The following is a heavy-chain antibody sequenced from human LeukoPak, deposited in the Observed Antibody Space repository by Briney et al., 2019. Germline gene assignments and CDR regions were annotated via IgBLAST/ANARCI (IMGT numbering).Heavy chain of an antibody. J-gene: IGHJ3*02. D-gene: IGHD1-26*01. Sequence: GESLKISCQGSGYTFTAYWIGWVRQMPGKGLEWVGIIHPGDSDTRYSPSFQGQVTISADKSITTAYLQWSSLKASDTAMYYCGRHQHSGSYGAFDIWGQGTMVIVSS. CDR1: GYTFTAYW. CDR3: GRHQHSGSYGAFDI. CDR2: IHPGDSDT. V-gene: IGHV5-51*01.